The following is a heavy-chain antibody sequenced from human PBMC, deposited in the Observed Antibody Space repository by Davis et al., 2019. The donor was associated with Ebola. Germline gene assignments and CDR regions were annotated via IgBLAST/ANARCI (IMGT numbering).Heavy chain of an antibody. CDR1: GYTFTSYG. D-gene: IGHD3-3*01. CDR3: ARGITIFGVVINYGMDV. J-gene: IGHJ6*02. Sequence: ASVKVSCKASGYTFTSYGISWVRQAPGQGLEWMGWISAYNGNTNYAQKFQGRVTITADESTSTAYMELSSLRSEDTAVYYCARGITIFGVVINYGMDVWGQGTTVTVSS. CDR2: ISAYNGNT. V-gene: IGHV1-18*01.